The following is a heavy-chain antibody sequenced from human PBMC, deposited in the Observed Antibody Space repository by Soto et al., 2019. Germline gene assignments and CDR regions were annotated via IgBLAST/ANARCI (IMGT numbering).Heavy chain of an antibody. V-gene: IGHV1-3*01. J-gene: IGHJ4*02. CDR2: INAGNGNT. Sequence: GASVKVSCKASGYTFSGHAIHWLRQAPGQRLEWMGWINAGNGNTKYSQKFQGRVTITRDTSASTAYMELSSLRSEDTAVYYCASVGSQSFDYWGQGTLVTVSS. CDR3: ASVGSQSFDY. CDR1: GYTFSGHA. D-gene: IGHD3-10*01.